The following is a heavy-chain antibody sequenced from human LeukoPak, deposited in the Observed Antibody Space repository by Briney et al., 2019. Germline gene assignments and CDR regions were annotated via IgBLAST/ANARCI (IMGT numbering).Heavy chain of an antibody. Sequence: PGGSLRLSCAASGFTFSSYGMHWVRQAPGKGLEWVAFIRYDGSNKYYADSVKGRFTISRDNSKNTLYLQMNSLRAEDTAVYYCAKDDGGYSSGWYLYGYWGQGTLVTVSS. CDR3: AKDDGGYSSGWYLYGY. CDR1: GFTFSSYG. J-gene: IGHJ4*02. V-gene: IGHV3-30*02. CDR2: IRYDGSNK. D-gene: IGHD6-19*01.